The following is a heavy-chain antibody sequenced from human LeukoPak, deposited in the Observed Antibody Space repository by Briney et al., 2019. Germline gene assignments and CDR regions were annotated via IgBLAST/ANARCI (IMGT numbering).Heavy chain of an antibody. CDR2: IYYSGST. V-gene: IGHV4-59*01. CDR3: ARFLISTSRGYLDY. D-gene: IGHD6-13*01. Sequence: PSETLSLTCTVSGGSISSYYWSWIRQPPGKGLEWIGYIYYSGSTNYNPSLKSRVTISVDTSKNQFSLKLSSVTAADTAVYYCARFLISTSRGYLDYWGQGTLVTVSS. J-gene: IGHJ4*02. CDR1: GGSISSYY.